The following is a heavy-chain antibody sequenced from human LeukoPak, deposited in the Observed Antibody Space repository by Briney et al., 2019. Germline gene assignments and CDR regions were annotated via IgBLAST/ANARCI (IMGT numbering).Heavy chain of an antibody. CDR2: ISSSSSYI. J-gene: IGHJ4*02. D-gene: IGHD3-16*02. Sequence: GGSLRLSCAASGFTFSSYSMNWVRQAPGKGLEWVSSISSSSSYIYYADSVTGRFTISRDNAKNSLYLQMNSLRAEDTAVYYCARSSGTTSPMITFGGVIVHYYFDYWGQGTLVTVSS. CDR3: ARSSGTTSPMITFGGVIVHYYFDY. V-gene: IGHV3-21*01. CDR1: GFTFSSYS.